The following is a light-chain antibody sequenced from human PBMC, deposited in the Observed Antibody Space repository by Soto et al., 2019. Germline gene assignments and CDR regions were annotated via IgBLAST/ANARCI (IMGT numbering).Light chain of an antibody. CDR3: SSSISSSTFWV. Sequence: QSALTQPASVSGSPGQSITISCTGTSRDVGGYNYVSWHQQHPGKAPKVIITEVSNRPSGVSNRFSGSKSGITASLTISGRQAEDEEDDYCSSSISSSTFWVFGGGTKLTVL. J-gene: IGLJ3*02. V-gene: IGLV2-14*01. CDR2: EVS. CDR1: SRDVGGYNY.